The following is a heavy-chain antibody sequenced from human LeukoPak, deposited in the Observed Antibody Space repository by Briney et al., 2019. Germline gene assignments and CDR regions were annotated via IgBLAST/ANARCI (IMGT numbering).Heavy chain of an antibody. CDR1: GFSFCNYA. D-gene: IGHD1-26*01. Sequence: GGSLRISCAASGFSFCNYAMSWVRQAPGKGLEWVSAISGSGGSTYYADSLKGRFTISRDNSKNTQYLQMNSLRGEDTAVYFCARDPHLAGGSYVDYWGQGTLVTVSS. CDR2: ISGSGGST. V-gene: IGHV3-23*01. CDR3: ARDPHLAGGSYVDY. J-gene: IGHJ4*02.